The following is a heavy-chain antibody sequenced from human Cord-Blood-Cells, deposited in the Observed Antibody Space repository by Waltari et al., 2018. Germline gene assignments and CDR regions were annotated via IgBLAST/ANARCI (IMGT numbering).Heavy chain of an antibody. J-gene: IGHJ4*02. CDR3: ARGGPSEWLVLIDY. D-gene: IGHD6-19*01. CDR1: AGSFSGYY. V-gene: IGHV4-34*01. CDR2: IKHSGRT. Sequence: QVQLQQRGARLLKPPETLSPTSAVDAGSFSGYYWTWIRQPPGKVLEWIGEIKHSGRTNYNPSLKSRVTISVDTSKNQFSLKLSSVTAADTAVYYCARGGPSEWLVLIDYWGQGTLVTVSS.